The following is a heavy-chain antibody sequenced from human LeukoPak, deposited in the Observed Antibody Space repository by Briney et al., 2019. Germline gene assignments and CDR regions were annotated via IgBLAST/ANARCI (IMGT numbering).Heavy chain of an antibody. CDR1: GGSVTSHY. D-gene: IGHD3-22*01. Sequence: SETLSLTCTVSGGSVTSHYWSWIRQPPGKGLEWIGYSNNVGSIDYNPSLKSRVTISVGTSKNQFSLKLSSVTAADTAVYYCASRKFSGYSPFDYWGQGTLVTVSS. J-gene: IGHJ4*02. CDR3: ASRKFSGYSPFDY. V-gene: IGHV4-59*08. CDR2: SNNVGSI.